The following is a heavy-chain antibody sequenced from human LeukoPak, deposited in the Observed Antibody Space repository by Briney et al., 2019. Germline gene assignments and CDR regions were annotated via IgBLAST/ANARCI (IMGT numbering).Heavy chain of an antibody. CDR3: EREKRGGMSVSVGGLFASYYTYYYMDV. D-gene: IGHD3-16*01. CDR1: GNTFTMYS. J-gene: IGHJ6*03. CDR2: INPSDGAT. V-gene: IGHV1-46*01. Sequence: GASVKVSCKASGNTFTMYSIHWVRRAPGQGLEWMGMINPSDGATTYAQRFQGRVTMTRDMSTTTVYMDLRSLRSEDTAVYFCEREKRGGMSVSVGGLFASYYTYYYMDVWGRGTTVTVSS.